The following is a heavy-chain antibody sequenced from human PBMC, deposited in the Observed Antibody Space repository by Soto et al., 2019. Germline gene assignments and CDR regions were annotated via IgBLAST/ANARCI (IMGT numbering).Heavy chain of an antibody. V-gene: IGHV1-46*01. CDR1: GYTFTSYY. CDR3: ARDPNYCSSTSCGYYYGMDV. CDR2: INPSGGST. Sequence: ASVKVSCKASGYTFTSYYMHWVRQAPEQGLEWMGIINPSGGSTSYAQKFQGRVTMTRDTSTSTVYMELSSLRSEDTAVYYCARDPNYCSSTSCGYYYGMDVWGQGTTVTVSS. D-gene: IGHD2-2*01. J-gene: IGHJ6*02.